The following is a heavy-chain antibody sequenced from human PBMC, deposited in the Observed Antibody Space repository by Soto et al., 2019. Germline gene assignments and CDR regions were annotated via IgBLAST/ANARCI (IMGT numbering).Heavy chain of an antibody. D-gene: IGHD3-22*01. J-gene: IGHJ4*02. V-gene: IGHV3-30*03. CDR1: GFTFSSYG. Sequence: QVQLVESGGGVVQPGRSLRLSCAASGFTFSSYGMHWVRQAPGKGLEWVAVISYDGSNKYYADSVKGRFTISRDNSKNTLYLQMNSLRAEDTAVYYCATPEAYYYDSSGYVGYWGQGTLVTVSS. CDR3: ATPEAYYYDSSGYVGY. CDR2: ISYDGSNK.